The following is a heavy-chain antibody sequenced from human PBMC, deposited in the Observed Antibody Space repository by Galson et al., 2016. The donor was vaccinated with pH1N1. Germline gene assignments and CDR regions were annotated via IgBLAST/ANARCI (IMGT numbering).Heavy chain of an antibody. CDR2: IGTNGINI. J-gene: IGHJ4*02. CDR3: ARDNGYYTDFDY. Sequence: SLRLSCAASGFTFSRHTMHWVRQAPGKGLQYVSVIGTNGINIFYEDSVRDRFTASRDNVRYTLHLQMDSLRTEDTAIYYCARDNGYYTDFDYWGQGTLVTVSP. V-gene: IGHV3-64*02. D-gene: IGHD5-18*01. CDR1: GFTFSRHT.